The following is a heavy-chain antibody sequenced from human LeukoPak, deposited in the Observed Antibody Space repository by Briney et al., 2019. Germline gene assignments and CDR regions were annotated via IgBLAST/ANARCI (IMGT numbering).Heavy chain of an antibody. CDR2: ISSSSSYI. Sequence: GVSLRRSGAASGFTFSSYSMNWVRQAPGKGLEWVSSISSSSSYIYYADSGKGRLTSSRDNAKNSLDLQLNSLRAEDTAVYYCARAQELADFDYWRQGTLVTVSS. D-gene: IGHD6-13*01. V-gene: IGHV3-21*01. CDR1: GFTFSSYS. CDR3: ARAQELADFDY. J-gene: IGHJ4*02.